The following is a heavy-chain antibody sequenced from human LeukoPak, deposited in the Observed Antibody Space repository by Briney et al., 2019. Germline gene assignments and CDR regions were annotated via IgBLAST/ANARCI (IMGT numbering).Heavy chain of an antibody. Sequence: ASVKVSCKASGGTFSSYAISWVRQAPGQGLEWMGRIIPILGVANYAQKFQGRVTITADKSTSTAYMELSSLRSEDTAVYYCARDPSGSSYFDYWGQGTLVTVSS. CDR3: ARDPSGSSYFDY. V-gene: IGHV1-69*04. J-gene: IGHJ4*02. CDR1: GGTFSSYA. CDR2: IIPILGVA. D-gene: IGHD1-26*01.